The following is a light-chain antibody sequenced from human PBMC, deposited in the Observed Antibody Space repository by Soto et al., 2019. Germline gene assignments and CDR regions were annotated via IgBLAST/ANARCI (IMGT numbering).Light chain of an antibody. J-gene: IGKJ1*01. CDR1: QSINIY. CDR2: GAS. V-gene: IGKV3-20*01. CDR3: QQYGSSGT. Sequence: EIVLTQSPATLSLSPVERATFSCRASQSINIYLAWYQQKPGQAPRLLIYGASNRATGIPDRFSGSGSGTDFTLTISRLEPEDFAVYYCQQYGSSGTFGQGTKVDIK.